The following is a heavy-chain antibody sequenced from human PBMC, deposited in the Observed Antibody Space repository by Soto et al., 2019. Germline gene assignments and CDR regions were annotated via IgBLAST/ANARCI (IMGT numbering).Heavy chain of an antibody. V-gene: IGHV3-33*01. CDR2: IWYDGNDK. J-gene: IGHJ4*02. Sequence: ESGGGVVQPGRSLRLSCAASGFTFSSYGMLWVRQAPGKGLEWVAVIWYDGNDKYYADFVKGRFTISRDNAKNTVSLQMNSLRAEDTAVYYCARDRHSSSSGYFEYWGQGTLVTVSS. D-gene: IGHD6-6*01. CDR1: GFTFSSYG. CDR3: ARDRHSSSSGYFEY.